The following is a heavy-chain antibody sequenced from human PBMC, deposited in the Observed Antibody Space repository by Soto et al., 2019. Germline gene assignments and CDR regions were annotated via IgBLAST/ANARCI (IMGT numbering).Heavy chain of an antibody. V-gene: IGHV1-69*06. CDR3: ARADCSGGSCYSFPGPNFAY. CDR1: GGTFSSYA. Sequence: ASVKVSCKASGGTFSSYAISWVRQAPGQGLEWMGGIIPIFGTANYAQKFQGRVTITADKSTSTAYMELSSLRSEDTAVYYCARADCSGGSCYSFPGPNFAYWGQGTLVTVSS. J-gene: IGHJ4*02. D-gene: IGHD2-15*01. CDR2: IIPIFGTA.